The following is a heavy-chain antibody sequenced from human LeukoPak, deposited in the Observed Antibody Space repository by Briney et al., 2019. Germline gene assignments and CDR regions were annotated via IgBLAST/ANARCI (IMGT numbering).Heavy chain of an antibody. Sequence: PSVKLSCKASVGTFSSYAISCVREAPGHGLEWRRGMSPIFGTANYAQNFQGRVTIPADESTSTAYMELSSLRSEDRAVYYCARDPYCSSTSCYTLFDPWGQGTLVTVSS. CDR3: ARDPYCSSTSCYTLFDP. CDR1: VGTFSSYA. J-gene: IGHJ5*02. CDR2: MSPIFGTA. V-gene: IGHV1-69*01. D-gene: IGHD2-2*02.